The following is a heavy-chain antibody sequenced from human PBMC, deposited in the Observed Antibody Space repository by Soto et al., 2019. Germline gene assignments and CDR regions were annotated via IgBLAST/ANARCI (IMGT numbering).Heavy chain of an antibody. CDR3: ARAIGAADAF. D-gene: IGHD6-25*01. CDR2: INQDGTQK. CDR1: GFTLSSYW. V-gene: IGHV3-7*01. Sequence: EVQLVESGGGLVQPGGSLRLSCAASGFTLSSYWMHWVRQTPGKGLEWVANINQDGTQKYHVDSVKGRFTISRDNAKNSFYLQMNSLRAEDTAIYFCARAIGAADAFCGQGTLVTVSS. J-gene: IGHJ4*02.